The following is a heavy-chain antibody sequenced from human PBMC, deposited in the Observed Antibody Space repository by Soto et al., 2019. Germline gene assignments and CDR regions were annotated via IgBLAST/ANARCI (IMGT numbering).Heavy chain of an antibody. J-gene: IGHJ6*02. CDR3: ARDSIAVAGTFVYYYYYGMDV. V-gene: IGHV3-7*05. D-gene: IGHD6-19*01. Sequence: GGSLRLSCAASGFTFSSYWMSWVRQAPGKGLEWVANIKQDGSEKYYVDSVKGRFTISRDNAKNSLYLQMNSLRAEDTAVYYCARDSIAVAGTFVYYYYYGMDVWGQGTTVTLSS. CDR2: IKQDGSEK. CDR1: GFTFSSYW.